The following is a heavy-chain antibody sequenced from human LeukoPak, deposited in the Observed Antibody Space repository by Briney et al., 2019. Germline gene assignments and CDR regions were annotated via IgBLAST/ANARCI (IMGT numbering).Heavy chain of an antibody. CDR2: IYTSGST. Sequence: SETLSLTCTVSGVSISSYYWSWIRQPPGKGLEWIGYIYTSGSTNYNPSLKSRVTISVDTSKNQFSLKRISMPAADTAVYYCARDGRGYDYDILTGSYYYGMDVWGQGTTVTVSS. CDR1: GVSISSYY. D-gene: IGHD3-9*01. CDR3: ARDGRGYDYDILTGSYYYGMDV. V-gene: IGHV4-4*09. J-gene: IGHJ6*02.